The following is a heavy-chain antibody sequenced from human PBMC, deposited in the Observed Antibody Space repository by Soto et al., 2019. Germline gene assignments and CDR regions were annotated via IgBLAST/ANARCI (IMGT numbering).Heavy chain of an antibody. V-gene: IGHV1-2*04. J-gene: IGHJ4*02. CDR1: GYSFTGYY. CDR3: ARDPGYSYGYN. CDR2: INPNTGDT. Sequence: ASVKVSCKASGYSFTGYYIHWLRQAPGQGPEWMGWINPNTGDTNYAQQFQGWVTMTRDTSISTAYMELSRLKSDDTAVYYCARDPGYSYGYNWGQGTLVTVSS. D-gene: IGHD5-18*01.